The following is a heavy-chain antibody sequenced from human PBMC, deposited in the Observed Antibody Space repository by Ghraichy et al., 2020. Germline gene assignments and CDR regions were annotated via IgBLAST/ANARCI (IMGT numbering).Heavy chain of an antibody. V-gene: IGHV3-72*01. D-gene: IGHD4-11*01. Sequence: GWSLRLSCAASGFTFSAHFMDWVRQAPGKGLEWVGRTRDKGSSYTTEYAASVKGRFIVSRDDSKNSLYLQINSLKTEDTAVYYCARPVGNTHHHYSHWGQGTLVTVSS. CDR3: ARPVGNTHHHYSH. J-gene: IGHJ4*02. CDR2: TRDKGSSYTT. CDR1: GFTFSAHF.